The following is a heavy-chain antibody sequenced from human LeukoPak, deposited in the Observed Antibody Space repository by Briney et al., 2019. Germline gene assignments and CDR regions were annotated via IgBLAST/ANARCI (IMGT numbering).Heavy chain of an antibody. Sequence: SGPTLVNPTQTLTLTCTFSGFSLTTSRMRVSWIRQLPGKALEWLARIDWDDDKYFSTSLKTRLTISKDTPKNQVVLIMTNMDPVDTATYYCTRSRGYDYGYDQWGQGTLVTVSS. CDR1: GFSLTTSRMR. CDR2: IDWDDDK. CDR3: TRSRGYDYGYDQ. D-gene: IGHD5-18*01. V-gene: IGHV2-70*04. J-gene: IGHJ5*02.